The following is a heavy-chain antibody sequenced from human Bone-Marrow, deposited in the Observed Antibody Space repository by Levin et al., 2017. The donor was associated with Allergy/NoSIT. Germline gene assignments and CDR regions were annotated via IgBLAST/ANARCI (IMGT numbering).Heavy chain of an antibody. CDR1: GFTFSSYA. CDR3: AKGFLSDDAFDI. CDR2: ISGSGGST. V-gene: IGHV3-23*01. Sequence: SGGSLRLSCAASGFTFSSYAMSWVRQAPGKGLEWVSAISGSGGSTYYADSVKGRFTISRDNSKNTLYLQMNSLRAEDTAVYYCAKGFLSDDAFDIWGQGTMVTVSS. J-gene: IGHJ3*02.